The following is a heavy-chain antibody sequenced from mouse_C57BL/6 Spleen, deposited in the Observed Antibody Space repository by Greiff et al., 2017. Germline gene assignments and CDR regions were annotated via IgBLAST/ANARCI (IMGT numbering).Heavy chain of an antibody. CDR2: IWRGGST. CDR3: AKSDGNYYAMDY. CDR1: GFSLPSYG. V-gene: IGHV2-5*01. D-gene: IGHD2-1*01. J-gene: IGHJ4*01. Sequence: ESGPGLVQPSQSLSITCTVSGFSLPSYGVHWVRQSPGKGLEGLGVIWRGGSTDSNAAFMSRLSITKDNSKSQVFFKMNSLQADDTAIYYCAKSDGNYYAMDYWGQGTSVTVSS.